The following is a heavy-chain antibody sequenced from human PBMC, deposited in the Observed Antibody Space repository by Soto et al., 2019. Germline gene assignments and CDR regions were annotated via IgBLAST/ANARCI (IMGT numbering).Heavy chain of an antibody. V-gene: IGHV4-39*01. CDR2: IHYSGST. D-gene: IGHD3-3*01. J-gene: IGHJ6*02. Sequence: PSETLSLTCTVSPGSISSSSYYWGWIRQPPGKGLEWIGSIHYSGSTYYNPSLKSRVTISVDTSKNQFSLKLRSVTAADTAVYYCARHGKDYDFWSGYYEYYYYYDMDVWRQGTTVT. CDR1: PGSISSSSYY. CDR3: ARHGKDYDFWSGYYEYYYYYDMDV.